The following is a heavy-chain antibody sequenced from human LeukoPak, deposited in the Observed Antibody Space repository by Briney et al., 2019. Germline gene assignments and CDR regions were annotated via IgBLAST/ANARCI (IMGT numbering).Heavy chain of an antibody. CDR1: GGSFSDYY. V-gene: IGHV4-34*01. Sequence: PSETLSLTCAVYGGSFSDYYWSWIRQPPGKGLEWIGEINHSGSTNYNPSLKSRVTISVDTSKNQFSLRLSSVTAADTAMYYCARALGYFGSGGEAWGQGTLVTVSS. D-gene: IGHD3-10*01. J-gene: IGHJ5*02. CDR3: ARALGYFGSGGEA. CDR2: INHSGST.